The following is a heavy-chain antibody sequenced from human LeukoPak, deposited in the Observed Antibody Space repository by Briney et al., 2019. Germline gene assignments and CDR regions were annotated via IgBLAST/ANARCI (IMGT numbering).Heavy chain of an antibody. CDR3: ARDRYASRSYVMDV. CDR2: VSYAGSNT. CDR1: GFTFRRYA. V-gene: IGHV3-30*04. D-gene: IGHD2-2*01. J-gene: IGHJ6*02. Sequence: GGSLRLSCALSGFTFRRYAMHWVRQAPGKGLEWLAVVSYAGSNTYYADSVKGRFIISRGNSKNTVFLQMNSLRPEDTAVYYCARDRYASRSYVMDVWGQGTTVAVSS.